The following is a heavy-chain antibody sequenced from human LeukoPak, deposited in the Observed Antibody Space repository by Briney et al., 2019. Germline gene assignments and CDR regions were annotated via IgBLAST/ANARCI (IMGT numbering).Heavy chain of an antibody. Sequence: SENLSLTCSVSGGSFSSYYWNWIRQPPGKELEWIGSIYYIGSPNYNPSLKSRVSISIDTSKSQFSLKLSSVTAADTAVYYCARSRGVLTGSDYWGQGTLVTVSS. D-gene: IGHD3-9*01. V-gene: IGHV4-59*01. CDR1: GGSFSSYY. J-gene: IGHJ4*02. CDR2: IYYIGSP. CDR3: ARSRGVLTGSDY.